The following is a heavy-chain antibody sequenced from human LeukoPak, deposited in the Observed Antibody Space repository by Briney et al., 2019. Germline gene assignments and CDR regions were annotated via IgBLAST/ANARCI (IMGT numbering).Heavy chain of an antibody. CDR3: AKGSRYPGYFDY. CDR1: GFTFSSYA. CDR2: ISGSGGST. Sequence: EAGGSLRLSCAASGFTFSSYAMSWVRQAPGKGLEWVSAISGSGGSTYYADSVKGRFTISRDNSKNTLYLQMNSLRAEDTAVYYCAKGSRYPGYFDYWGQGTLVTVSS. D-gene: IGHD2-2*02. J-gene: IGHJ4*02. V-gene: IGHV3-23*01.